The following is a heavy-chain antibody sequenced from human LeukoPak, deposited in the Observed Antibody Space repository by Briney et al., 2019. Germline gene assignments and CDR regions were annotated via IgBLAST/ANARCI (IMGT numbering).Heavy chain of an antibody. Sequence: SETLSLTCAVSGGSISSGGYSWSWIRQPPGKGLEWIGYIYHSGSTYYNPSLKSRVTISVDRSKNQFSLKLSSVTAADTAVYYCARGQGGYYDSSGYSPLYYYYYYGMDVWGQGTTVTASS. CDR2: IYHSGST. D-gene: IGHD3-22*01. V-gene: IGHV4-30-2*01. J-gene: IGHJ6*02. CDR3: ARGQGGYYDSSGYSPLYYYYYYGMDV. CDR1: GGSISSGGYS.